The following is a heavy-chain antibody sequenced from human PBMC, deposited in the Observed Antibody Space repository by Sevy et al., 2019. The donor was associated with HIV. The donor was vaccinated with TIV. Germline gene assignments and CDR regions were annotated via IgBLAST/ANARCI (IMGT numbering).Heavy chain of an antibody. V-gene: IGHV3-7*03. J-gene: IGHJ3*02. D-gene: IGHD6-6*01. CDR2: IRQGGSEK. CDR3: ARRSLARCHDSFDI. Sequence: GGSLRLSCAASGFTFSSYWMSWVRQAPGKGLEWVANIRQGGSEKYYVDSVKGRFTISRDNAKNSLYLQMNSLRAEDTAVYYCARRSLARCHDSFDIWGQGTMVTVSS. CDR1: GFTFSSYW.